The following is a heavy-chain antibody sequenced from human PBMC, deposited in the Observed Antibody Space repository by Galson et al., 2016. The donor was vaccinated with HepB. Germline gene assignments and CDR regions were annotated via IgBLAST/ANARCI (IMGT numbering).Heavy chain of an antibody. CDR2: ILYRGTHYSST. V-gene: IGHV4-61*01. CDR3: ARRHPGIEQRLQGGAFDI. D-gene: IGHD3-16*01. J-gene: IGHJ3*02. Sequence: ETLSLTCTVSGASVTSDNSFWSWIRQPPGQGLEWIGYILYRGTHYSSTNYNPSLKSRVTISVDTSKNQFSLKLSSVTAADTAEYFCARRHPGIEQRLQGGAFDIWGQGTIVTVSS. CDR1: GASVTSDNSF.